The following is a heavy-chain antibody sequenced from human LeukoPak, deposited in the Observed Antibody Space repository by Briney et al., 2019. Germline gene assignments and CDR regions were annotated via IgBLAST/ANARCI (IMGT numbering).Heavy chain of an antibody. V-gene: IGHV3-30*03. CDR1: GFTFSTYG. Sequence: PGRSLRLSCAASGFTFSTYGMHWVRQAPGKGLEWVAVISYDGSNKYYADSVKGRFTISRDNSKNTLYLQMNSLRAEDTAVYYCAREAAAGNTAPSPFDYWGQGTLVTVSS. CDR3: AREAAAGNTAPSPFDY. J-gene: IGHJ4*02. CDR2: ISYDGSNK. D-gene: IGHD6-13*01.